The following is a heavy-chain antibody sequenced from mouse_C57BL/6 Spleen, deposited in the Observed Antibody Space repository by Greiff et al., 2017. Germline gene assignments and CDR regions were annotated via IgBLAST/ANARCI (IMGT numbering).Heavy chain of an antibody. CDR1: GYTFTSYW. D-gene: IGHD2-1*01. Sequence: QVQLQQPGAELVRPGSSVKLSCKASGYTFTSYWMHWVKQRPIQGLEWIGNIDPSDSETHYNQKFKDKATLTVDKSSSTAYMQLSSLTSEDSAVYYCARESGRDYGKGGFAYWGQGTLVTVSA. CDR2: IDPSDSET. CDR3: ARESGRDYGKGGFAY. V-gene: IGHV1-52*01. J-gene: IGHJ3*01.